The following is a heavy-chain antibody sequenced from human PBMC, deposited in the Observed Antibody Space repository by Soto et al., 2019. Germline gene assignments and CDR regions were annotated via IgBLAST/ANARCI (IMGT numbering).Heavy chain of an antibody. CDR2: IYYSGST. D-gene: IGHD6-13*01. J-gene: IGHJ6*02. CDR1: GGSISSGGYY. Sequence: QVQLQESGPGLVKPSQTLSLTCTVSGGSISSGGYYWSWIRQHPGKGLEWIGYIYYSGSTYYNPSLKRRVTISVATSKHQFSLKLSSVTAADTAVYYCARDNSAAGSYGGYYYYGMDVWGQGTTVTVSS. V-gene: IGHV4-31*03. CDR3: ARDNSAAGSYGGYYYYGMDV.